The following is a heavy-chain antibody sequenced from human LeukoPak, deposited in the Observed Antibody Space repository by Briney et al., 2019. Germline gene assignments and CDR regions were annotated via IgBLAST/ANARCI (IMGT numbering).Heavy chain of an antibody. D-gene: IGHD2-2*01. CDR3: ARHPDCTRTSCYVDYYGMDV. Sequence: GESLKISCKASGYTLTSYWLGWARQMPGKGLEWMGIIYHGESDTRYSPSFQGQVTISADKSISTAYLQWSSLKASDTAMYYCARHPDCTRTSCYVDYYGMDVWGQGTTVTVSS. V-gene: IGHV5-51*01. CDR2: IYHGESDT. J-gene: IGHJ6*02. CDR1: GYTLTSYW.